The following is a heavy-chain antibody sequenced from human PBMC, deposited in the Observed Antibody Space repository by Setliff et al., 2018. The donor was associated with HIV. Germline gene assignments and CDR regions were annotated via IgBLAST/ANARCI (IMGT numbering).Heavy chain of an antibody. V-gene: IGHV3-23*01. Sequence: SCAASAFTLSGYSMSWVRQVPGKGLEWVSAIDPSGSRIFYSDSVKGRFTISRDNSKNTLYLQMNSLTAEDTAVYYCAKVDNGHCTSASCRDFDYWGQGTLVTVSS. CDR1: AFTLSGYS. J-gene: IGHJ4*02. D-gene: IGHD2-2*03. CDR3: AKVDNGHCTSASCRDFDY. CDR2: IDPSGSRI.